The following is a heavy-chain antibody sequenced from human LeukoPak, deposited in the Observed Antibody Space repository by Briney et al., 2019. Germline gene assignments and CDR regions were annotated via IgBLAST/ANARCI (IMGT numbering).Heavy chain of an antibody. J-gene: IGHJ4*02. D-gene: IGHD6-13*01. CDR1: GGSISSGGYY. Sequence: PSETLSLTCTVSGGSISSGGYYWSWIRQPPGKGLEWIGEINHSGSTNYNLSLKSRVTISVDTSKNQFSLKLSSVTAADTAVYYCARGGSSSWMGYWGQGTLVTVSS. CDR2: INHSGST. V-gene: IGHV4-39*07. CDR3: ARGGSSSWMGY.